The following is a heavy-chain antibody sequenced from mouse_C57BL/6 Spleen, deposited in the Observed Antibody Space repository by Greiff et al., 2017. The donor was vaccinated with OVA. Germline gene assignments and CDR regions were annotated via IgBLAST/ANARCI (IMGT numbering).Heavy chain of an antibody. CDR2: IYPGDGDT. J-gene: IGHJ1*03. CDR3: LWRYFDV. Sequence: VQLQQSGAALVKPGASVKISCKASGYAFSSYWLNWVQQRPGQGLEWIGQIYPGDGDTNYNGKFKGKATLTADKSSSTAYMQLSSLTSEDSAVYFCLWRYFDVWGTGTTVTVSS. V-gene: IGHV1-80*01. CDR1: GYAFSSYW. D-gene: IGHD1-1*02.